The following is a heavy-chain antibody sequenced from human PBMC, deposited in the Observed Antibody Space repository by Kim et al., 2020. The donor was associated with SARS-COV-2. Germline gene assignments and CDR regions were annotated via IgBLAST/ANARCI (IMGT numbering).Heavy chain of an antibody. Sequence: ASVKVSCKASGYSFTDFYIHWVRQAPGQGLQWMGWINPNSGYTNSAQSFQGRFSMTRDTSISTAYMEVSRLRSEDTAVYYCVKGSRSVTGTVDFWGQGTLVTVSS. CDR1: GYSFTDFY. CDR2: INPNSGYT. D-gene: IGHD1-1*01. J-gene: IGHJ4*02. CDR3: VKGSRSVTGTVDF. V-gene: IGHV1-2*02.